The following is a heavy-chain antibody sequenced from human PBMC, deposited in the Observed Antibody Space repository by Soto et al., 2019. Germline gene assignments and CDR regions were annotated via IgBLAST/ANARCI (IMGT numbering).Heavy chain of an antibody. CDR2: IYYSGST. D-gene: IGHD2-21*02. CDR3: ATQKYGGNSRYYYGLDV. Sequence: PSETLSLTCTVSGGSISSGDYYWCWIRQPPGKGLEWIGYIYYSGSTYYNPSLKSRVTISVDTSKNQFSLKLSSVTAADTAVYYCATQKYGGNSRYYYGLDVWGQGTTVTVSS. J-gene: IGHJ6*02. CDR1: GGSISSGDYY. V-gene: IGHV4-30-4*01.